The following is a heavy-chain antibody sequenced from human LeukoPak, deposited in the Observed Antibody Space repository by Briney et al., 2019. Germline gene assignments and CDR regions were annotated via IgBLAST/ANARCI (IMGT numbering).Heavy chain of an antibody. Sequence: SETLSLTCTVSGGSITSYFWSWIRQPPGKGLEWIGSIYYSGSTYYNPSLKSRVTISVDTSKNQFSLKLSSVTAADTAVYYCARQSPFYYDSSGPCYYFDYWGQGTLVTVSS. J-gene: IGHJ4*02. V-gene: IGHV4-59*05. D-gene: IGHD3-22*01. CDR3: ARQSPFYYDSSGPCYYFDY. CDR2: IYYSGST. CDR1: GGSITSYF.